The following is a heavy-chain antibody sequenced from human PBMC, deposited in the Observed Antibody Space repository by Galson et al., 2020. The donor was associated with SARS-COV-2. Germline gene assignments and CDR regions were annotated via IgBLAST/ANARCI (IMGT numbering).Heavy chain of an antibody. J-gene: IGHJ4*02. CDR1: GYSISSSNW. V-gene: IGHV4-28*01. D-gene: IGHD2-2*01. CDR2: IYYSGST. Sequence: SETPSLTCAVSGYSISSSNWSGWIRQPPGNGRVWIRYIYYSGSTYNNPSLKRRVTMSVDTSKNQFSLKLSYVTTVNTTVYYSARTSDWGPDATYFNYWGQGTLVTVSS. CDR3: ARTSDWGPDATYFNY.